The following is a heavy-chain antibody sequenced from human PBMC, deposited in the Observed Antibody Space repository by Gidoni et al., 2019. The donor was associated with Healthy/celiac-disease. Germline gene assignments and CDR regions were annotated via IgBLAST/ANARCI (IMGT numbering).Heavy chain of an antibody. D-gene: IGHD6-19*01. J-gene: IGHJ4*02. CDR2: ISWNSGSI. CDR3: AKDIFTLSIAVAGTVGFDY. V-gene: IGHV3-9*01. CDR1: GFTFAAFA. Sequence: EVQLVESGGGLVQPGRSRRPSVSASGFTFAAFAIDWVRRAPGKGLEWVSGISWNSGSIGYADSVKGRFTISRDNAKNSLYLQMNSLRAEDTALYYCAKDIFTLSIAVAGTVGFDYWGQGTLVTVSS.